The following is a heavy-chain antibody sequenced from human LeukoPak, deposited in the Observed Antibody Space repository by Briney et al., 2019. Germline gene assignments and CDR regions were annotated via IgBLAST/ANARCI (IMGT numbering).Heavy chain of an antibody. CDR2: ISAYNGNT. D-gene: IGHD3-3*01. V-gene: IGHV1-18*01. CDR3: ARDTRLRFLEWLLSGDGGEYYFDY. Sequence: ASVEVSCKASGYTFTSYGISWVRQAPGQGLEWMGWISAYNGNTNYAQKLQGRVTMTTDTSTSTAYMELRSLRSDDTAVYYCARDTRLRFLEWLLSGDGGEYYFDYWGQGTLVTVSS. CDR1: GYTFTSYG. J-gene: IGHJ4*02.